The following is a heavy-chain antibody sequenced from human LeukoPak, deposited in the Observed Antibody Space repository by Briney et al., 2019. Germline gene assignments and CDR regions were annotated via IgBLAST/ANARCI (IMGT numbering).Heavy chain of an antibody. D-gene: IGHD3-10*01. CDR3: ARGPRLITMVRSPMDV. J-gene: IGHJ6*04. V-gene: IGHV4-39*07. CDR2: IYYSGST. Sequence: SETLSLTCTVSGGSISSSSYYWGWIRQPPGKGLEWIGSIYYSGSTYYNPSLKSRVTISVDTSKNQFSLKLSSVTAADTAVYYCARGPRLITMVRSPMDVWGKGTTVTVSS. CDR1: GGSISSSSYY.